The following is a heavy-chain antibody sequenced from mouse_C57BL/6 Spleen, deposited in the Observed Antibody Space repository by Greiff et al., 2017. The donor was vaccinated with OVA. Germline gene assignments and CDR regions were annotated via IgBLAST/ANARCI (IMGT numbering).Heavy chain of an antibody. CDR3: ARDYDHDVDY. CDR2: IYPGDGDT. V-gene: IGHV1-80*01. Sequence: VKLMESGAELVKPGASVKISCKASGYAFSSYWMNWVKQRPGKGLEWIGQIYPGDGDTNYNGKFKGKATLTADKSSSTAYMQLSSLTSEDSAVYFCARDYDHDVDYWGQGTTLTVSS. D-gene: IGHD2-4*01. J-gene: IGHJ2*01. CDR1: GYAFSSYW.